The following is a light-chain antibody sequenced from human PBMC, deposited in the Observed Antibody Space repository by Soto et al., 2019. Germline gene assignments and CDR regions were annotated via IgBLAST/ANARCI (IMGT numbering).Light chain of an antibody. CDR2: GPS. CDR1: QSVSRS. J-gene: IGKJ1*01. Sequence: EIVLTQSPGTLSLSPGDGATLSCRASQSVSRSSVAWYQHKPGQAPRLLIYGPSTRATGIPARFSGSGSGTEFTLTISSLQSEDFALYYCQQYNDWPPTFGQGTKVDI. V-gene: IGKV3-15*01. CDR3: QQYNDWPPT.